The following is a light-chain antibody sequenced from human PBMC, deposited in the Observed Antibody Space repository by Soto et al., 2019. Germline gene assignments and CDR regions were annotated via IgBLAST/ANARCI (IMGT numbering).Light chain of an antibody. CDR2: DAS. Sequence: EIVLTQSPATLSLSPGERVTLSCRASQSVSRYLAWYQQKPGQAPRLLIYDASNRATGIPARFSGSGSGTDFTLTISSLEPEDCAVYYCQQRSNWPSLTFGGGTKVEIK. CDR1: QSVSRY. CDR3: QQRSNWPSLT. J-gene: IGKJ4*01. V-gene: IGKV3-11*01.